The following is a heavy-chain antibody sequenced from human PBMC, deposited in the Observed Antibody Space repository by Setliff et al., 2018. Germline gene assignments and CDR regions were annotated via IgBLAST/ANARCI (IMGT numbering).Heavy chain of an antibody. Sequence: LRLSCAASGFQFSSFPMSWVRQAPGKGLEWVGRIKRITDGGTTDYAAPVKGRFSISRDDSKNTVYLQMNSLKTEDTAVYYCTTGYISGYYIGHWGLGTLVTVSS. V-gene: IGHV3-15*01. CDR3: TTGYISGYYIGH. CDR2: IKRITDGGTT. J-gene: IGHJ4*02. D-gene: IGHD6-19*01. CDR1: GFQFSSFP.